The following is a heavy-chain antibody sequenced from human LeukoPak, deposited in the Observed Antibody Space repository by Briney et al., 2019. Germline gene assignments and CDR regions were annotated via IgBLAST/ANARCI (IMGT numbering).Heavy chain of an antibody. CDR3: ARQPTIYGGNTDWYFDL. J-gene: IGHJ2*01. CDR1: DDSITMYY. Sequence: SETLSLTCSVSDDSITMYYWTWIRQPPGKGLEWIGSIYYSGSTYYNPSLKSRVTISVDTSKNQFSLKLSSVTAADTAVYYCARQPTIYGGNTDWYFDLWGRGTLVTVSS. V-gene: IGHV4-39*01. CDR2: IYYSGST. D-gene: IGHD4-23*01.